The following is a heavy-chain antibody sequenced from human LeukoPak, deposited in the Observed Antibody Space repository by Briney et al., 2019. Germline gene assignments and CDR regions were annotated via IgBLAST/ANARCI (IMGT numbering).Heavy chain of an antibody. CDR2: IYNSGIT. Sequence: SETLSLTCTVSGCSVSSHVWSWIRQPPGKGLEWIGYIYNSGITNYNPSIKRRVTMSVDSSKNQFSLMLRFVTDADTAMYYCARDHLPAGAPGYYMDVWGKGTTVTVSS. D-gene: IGHD4/OR15-4a*01. CDR1: GCSVSSHV. V-gene: IGHV4-59*02. CDR3: ARDHLPAGAPGYYMDV. J-gene: IGHJ6*03.